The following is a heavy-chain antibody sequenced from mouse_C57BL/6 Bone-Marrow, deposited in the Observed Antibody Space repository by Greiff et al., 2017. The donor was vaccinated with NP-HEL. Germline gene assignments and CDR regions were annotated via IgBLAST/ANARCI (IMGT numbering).Heavy chain of an antibody. Sequence: QQSGPELVKPGASVKISCKASGYTFTDYYMNWVKQSHGKSLEWIGDINPNNGGTSYNQKFKGKATLTVDKSSSTAYMELRSLTSEDSAVYYCAPDYDYAMDYWGQGTSVTVSS. CDR3: APDYDYAMDY. V-gene: IGHV1-26*01. J-gene: IGHJ4*01. CDR2: INPNNGGT. CDR1: GYTFTDYY. D-gene: IGHD2-4*01.